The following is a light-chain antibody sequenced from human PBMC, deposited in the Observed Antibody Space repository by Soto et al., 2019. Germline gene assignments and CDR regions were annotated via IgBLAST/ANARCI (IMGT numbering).Light chain of an antibody. J-gene: IGKJ3*01. CDR1: QSVSSY. Sequence: EIVLTQSPATLSLSPGERATLSCRASQSVSSYLAWYQQKPGQAPRLLIYDASNRATGIPARFSGSGSGTDFPLTISSLEPEDFAVYYCQQRSNWPLFTFGPETKVDIK. CDR2: DAS. V-gene: IGKV3-11*01. CDR3: QQRSNWPLFT.